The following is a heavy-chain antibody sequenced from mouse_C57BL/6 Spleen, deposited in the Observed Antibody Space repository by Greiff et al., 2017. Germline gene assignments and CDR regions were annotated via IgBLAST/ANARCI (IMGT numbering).Heavy chain of an antibody. CDR1: GFTFSSYG. V-gene: IGHV5-6*01. CDR3: ARRGYDYDSSYFDY. J-gene: IGHJ2*01. D-gene: IGHD2-4*01. CDR2: ISSGGSYT. Sequence: EVQGVESGGDLVKPGGSLKLSCAASGFTFSSYGMSWVRQTPDKRLEWVATISSGGSYTYYPDSVKGRFTISRDNAKNTLYLQMSSLKSEDTAMYYCARRGYDYDSSYFDYWGQGTTLTVSS.